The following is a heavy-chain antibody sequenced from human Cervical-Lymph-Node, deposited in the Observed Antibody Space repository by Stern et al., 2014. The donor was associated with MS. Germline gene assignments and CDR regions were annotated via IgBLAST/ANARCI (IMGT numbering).Heavy chain of an antibody. V-gene: IGHV3-23*04. J-gene: IGHJ4*02. CDR1: GFTFSRYA. Sequence: VQLGQSGGTLVQPGGSLRLSCAASGFTFSRYAMSWVRQAPGKGLEWVEVMSGSVGSTFYADSVKGRFTISRDNSKNTLFLQMNSLRAEDTAVYYCAKVYGSGPFDYWGQGTLVTVSS. CDR3: AKVYGSGPFDY. D-gene: IGHD6-19*01. CDR2: MSGSVGST.